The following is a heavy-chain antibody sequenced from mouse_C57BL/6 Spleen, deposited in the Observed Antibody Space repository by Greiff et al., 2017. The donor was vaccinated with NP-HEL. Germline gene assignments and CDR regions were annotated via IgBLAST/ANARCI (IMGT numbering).Heavy chain of an antibody. CDR1: GFSLTSYG. J-gene: IGHJ3*01. CDR3: AKTNDGYYVWFAY. Sequence: VMLVESGPGLVQPSQSLSITCTVSGFSLTSYGVHWVRQSPGKGLEWLGVIWRGGSTDYNAAFMSRLSITKDNSKSQVFFKMNSLQADDTAIYYCAKTNDGYYVWFAYWGQGTLVTVSA. CDR2: IWRGGST. V-gene: IGHV2-5*01. D-gene: IGHD2-3*01.